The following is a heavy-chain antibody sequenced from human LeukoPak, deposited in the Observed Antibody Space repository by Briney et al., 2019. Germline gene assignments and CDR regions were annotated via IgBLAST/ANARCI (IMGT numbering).Heavy chain of an antibody. D-gene: IGHD6-13*01. Sequence: PSETLSLTCTVSGGSISSYYWSWIRQTPGKGLEWIGYIYYSGSTNYNPSLKSRVTISVDTSKNQFSLKLSSVTAADTAVYYCARNIAGYPWMDVWGQGTTVTVSS. CDR3: ARNIAGYPWMDV. J-gene: IGHJ6*02. CDR2: IYYSGST. V-gene: IGHV4-59*01. CDR1: GGSISSYY.